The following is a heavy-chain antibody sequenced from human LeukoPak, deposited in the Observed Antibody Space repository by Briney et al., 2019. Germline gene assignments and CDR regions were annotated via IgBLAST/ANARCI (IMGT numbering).Heavy chain of an antibody. Sequence: ASVKVSCKASGYTFTGYYMHWVRQAPGQGLEWMGWVNPNSGGTNYAQRFQGRVTMTRDTSISTAYMELSRLRSDDTAVYYCAKANVFGVVDYFDYWGQGTLVTVSS. CDR2: VNPNSGGT. V-gene: IGHV1-2*02. CDR1: GYTFTGYY. J-gene: IGHJ4*02. D-gene: IGHD3-3*01. CDR3: AKANVFGVVDYFDY.